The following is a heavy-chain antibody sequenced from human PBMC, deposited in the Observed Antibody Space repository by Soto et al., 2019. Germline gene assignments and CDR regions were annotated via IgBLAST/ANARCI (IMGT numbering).Heavy chain of an antibody. CDR2: ISGSGGST. D-gene: IGHD3-22*01. CDR1: GFTFSSYA. V-gene: IGHV3-23*01. CDR3: AKAGYYDSRGYYIS. Sequence: GGSLRLSCAASGFTFSSYAMSWVRQAPGKGLEWVSAISGSGGSTYYADSVKGRFTISRDNSKNTLYLQMNSLRAEDTAVYYCAKAGYYDSRGYYISWGQGTLVTVSS. J-gene: IGHJ5*02.